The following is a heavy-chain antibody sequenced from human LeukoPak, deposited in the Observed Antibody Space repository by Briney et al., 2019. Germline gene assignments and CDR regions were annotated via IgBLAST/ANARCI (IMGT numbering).Heavy chain of an antibody. CDR2: INPNSGGT. D-gene: IGHD3-22*01. Sequence: ASVKVSCKASGYTFTGYYMHWVRQAPGQGLEWMGWINPNSGGTNYAQKFQGRVTMTRDTSISTAYMELSRLRSDDTVVYYCASLDYDSSGYYYFDYWGQGTLVTVSS. J-gene: IGHJ4*02. CDR1: GYTFTGYY. V-gene: IGHV1-2*02. CDR3: ASLDYDSSGYYYFDY.